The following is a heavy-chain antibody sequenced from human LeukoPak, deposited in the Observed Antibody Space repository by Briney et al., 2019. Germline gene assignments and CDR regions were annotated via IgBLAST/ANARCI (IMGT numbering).Heavy chain of an antibody. V-gene: IGHV4-4*02. J-gene: IGHJ4*02. Sequence: SETLSLTCAASGGSISSSNWWIWVRQPPGKGLEWIGEIYHSGSTNYNPSLKSRVTISLDKSKSQFSLRLNSMTAADTAVYYCARMTVVRDFDCWGQGTLVTVSS. CDR1: GGSISSSNW. CDR2: IYHSGST. D-gene: IGHD3-10*01. CDR3: ARMTVVRDFDC.